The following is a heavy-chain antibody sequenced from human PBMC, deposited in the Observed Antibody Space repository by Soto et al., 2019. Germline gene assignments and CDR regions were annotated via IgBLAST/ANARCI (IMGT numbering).Heavy chain of an antibody. CDR1: GFTFSSYA. V-gene: IGHV3-30-3*01. D-gene: IGHD3-22*01. CDR2: ISYDGSNK. J-gene: IGHJ6*02. CDR3: ARDHYYDSSGYYWGYYYYGMDV. Sequence: QVQLVESGGGVVQPGRSLRLSCAASGFTFSSYAMHWVRQAPGKGLEWVAVISYDGSNKYYADSVKGRFTISRDNSKNPLYLQMNSLRAEDTAVYYCARDHYYDSSGYYWGYYYYGMDVWGQGTTVTVSS.